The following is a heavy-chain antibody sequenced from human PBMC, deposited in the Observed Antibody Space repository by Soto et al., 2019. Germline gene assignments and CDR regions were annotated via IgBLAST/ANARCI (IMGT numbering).Heavy chain of an antibody. CDR1: GFTFSSYW. V-gene: IGHV3-7*01. CDR2: VKQDGSEK. J-gene: IGHJ3*02. Sequence: GGSLRLSCATSGFTFSSYWMSWVRQAPGKGLEWVTNVKQDGSEKYYVDSVKGRFTISRDNAKTSLYLKMNSLRAEDTAVYYCAREVIAVADLVDAFDIWGQGTMVTVSS. CDR3: AREVIAVADLVDAFDI. D-gene: IGHD6-19*01.